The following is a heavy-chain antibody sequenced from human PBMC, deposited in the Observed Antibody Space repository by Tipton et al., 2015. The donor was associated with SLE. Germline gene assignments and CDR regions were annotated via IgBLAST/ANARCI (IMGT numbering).Heavy chain of an antibody. V-gene: IGHV4-39*07. CDR1: GGSISSSSYY. D-gene: IGHD1-1*01. Sequence: TLSLTCTVSGGSISSSSYYWGWIRQPPGKGLEWIGSIYYSGSTYYNPSLKSRVTISVDTSKNQFSLKLSSVTAEDTAVYYCARGYKSAFDIWGQGTMVTVSS. CDR3: ARGYKSAFDI. J-gene: IGHJ3*02. CDR2: IYYSGST.